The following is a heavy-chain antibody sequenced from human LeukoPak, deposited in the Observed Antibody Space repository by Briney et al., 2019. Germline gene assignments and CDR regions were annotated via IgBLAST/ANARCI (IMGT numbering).Heavy chain of an antibody. CDR3: ARVGPYCSSTSCHFDY. J-gene: IGHJ4*02. Sequence: ASVKVSFKASGYTFTSYYMHWVRQAPGQGLEWMGIINPSGGSTSYAQKFQGRVTMTRDMSTSTVYMELSSLRSEDTAVYYCARVGPYCSSTSCHFDYWGQGTLVTVSS. CDR2: INPSGGST. CDR1: GYTFTSYY. V-gene: IGHV1-46*01. D-gene: IGHD2-2*01.